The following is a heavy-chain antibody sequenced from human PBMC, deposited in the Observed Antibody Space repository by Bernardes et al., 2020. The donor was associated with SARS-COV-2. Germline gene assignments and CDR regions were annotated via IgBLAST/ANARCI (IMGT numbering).Heavy chain of an antibody. CDR1: GFDFNDYH. D-gene: IGHD3-3*01. CDR3: ARVGIFGVINYDY. V-gene: IGHV3-11*01. Sequence: GSLSLSCAASGFDFNDYHMSWIRQVPGKGLEWLSYISGDIGTIDYADSVRGRFTISRDSAKNSLFLQLNSLRAEDTAVYFCARVGIFGVINYDYWGQGTLVTVSS. J-gene: IGHJ4*02. CDR2: ISGDIGTI.